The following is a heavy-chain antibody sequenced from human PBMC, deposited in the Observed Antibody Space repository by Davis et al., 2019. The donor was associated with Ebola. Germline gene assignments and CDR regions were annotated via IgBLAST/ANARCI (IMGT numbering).Heavy chain of an antibody. V-gene: IGHV3-23*01. Sequence: GGSLRLSCAASGFIFSSYVMSWVRQAPGKGLEWVSTLGLSADTYYADSVKGRFTISRDNSKNTLYLQMNSLRVDDTAVYYCVGEIRSLRSSWGQGTLVTVSS. J-gene: IGHJ5*02. CDR3: VGEIRSLRSS. CDR2: LGLSADT. D-gene: IGHD1-26*01. CDR1: GFIFSSYV.